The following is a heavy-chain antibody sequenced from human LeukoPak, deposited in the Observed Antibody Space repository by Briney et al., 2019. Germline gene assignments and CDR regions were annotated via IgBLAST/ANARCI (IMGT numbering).Heavy chain of an antibody. V-gene: IGHV3-23*01. CDR2: ISGSGGST. CDR3: AKPVADTYLGYFDY. J-gene: IGHJ4*02. CDR1: GFTFSSYG. D-gene: IGHD2/OR15-2a*01. Sequence: PGGTLRLSCAASGFTFSSYGMSWVRQAPGKGLEWVSAISGSGGSTYYADSVKGRFTISRDNSKNTLYLQMNSPRAEDTAVYYCAKPVADTYLGYFDYWGQGTLVTVSS.